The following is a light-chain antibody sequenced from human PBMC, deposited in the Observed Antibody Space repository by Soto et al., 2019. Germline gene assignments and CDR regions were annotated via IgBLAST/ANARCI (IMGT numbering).Light chain of an antibody. CDR2: EVT. Sequence: QSVLTQPASVSGSPGQSITISCTGTSSDVGGYNSVSWYQQHPGKAPKLVIYEVTNRPSGISNRFSGSKSGNTASPTISGLQAEDEADYYCSSYTSSSTRVFGTGTKVTGL. CDR3: SSYTSSSTRV. CDR1: SSDVGGYNS. V-gene: IGLV2-14*01. J-gene: IGLJ1*01.